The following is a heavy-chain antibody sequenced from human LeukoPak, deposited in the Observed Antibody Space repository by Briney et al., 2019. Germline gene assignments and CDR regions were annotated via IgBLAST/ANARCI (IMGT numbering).Heavy chain of an antibody. CDR1: GGSISSGGYY. J-gene: IGHJ6*02. CDR2: IYYSGST. D-gene: IGHD3-16*01. V-gene: IGHV4-31*03. CDR3: AREYYDYVWGRSGDYYGMDV. Sequence: SETLSLTCTVSGGSISSGGYYWSWIRQHPGKGLEWIGYIYYSGSTYYNPSLKSRVTISVDTSKNQFSLKLSSVTAADTAVYSCAREYYDYVWGRSGDYYGMDVWGQGTTVTVSS.